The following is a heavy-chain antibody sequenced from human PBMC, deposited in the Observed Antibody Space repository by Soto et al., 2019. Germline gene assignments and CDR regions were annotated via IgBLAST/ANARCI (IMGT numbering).Heavy chain of an antibody. Sequence: QPAGSLRLACAASGFTFSSYAMSWVRNHQEKGMEWVSAISGSGGSTYYADSVKGRFTIYRDNSKNTLYLQMNSLRAEDTAVYYCAKDQILGVVRVVGNWFDPWGQGTLVTVSS. V-gene: IGHV3-23*01. J-gene: IGHJ5*02. CDR2: ISGSGGST. CDR1: GFTFSSYA. D-gene: IGHD3-3*01. CDR3: AKDQILGVVRVVGNWFDP.